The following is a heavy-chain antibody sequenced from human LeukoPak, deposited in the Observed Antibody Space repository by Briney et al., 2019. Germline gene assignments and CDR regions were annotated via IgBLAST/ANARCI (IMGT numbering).Heavy chain of an antibody. V-gene: IGHV3-23*01. CDR3: AREANYGEDAFDI. CDR1: GFIFSTHS. CDR2: IGGSGFST. Sequence: GGSLRLPCAASGFIFSTHSINWVRQAPGKGLEWVSAIGGSGFSTSYADSVKGRFTISRDNSKNTVYLQMNSLRAEDTAVYYCAREANYGEDAFDIWGQGTMVTVSS. D-gene: IGHD5-24*01. J-gene: IGHJ3*02.